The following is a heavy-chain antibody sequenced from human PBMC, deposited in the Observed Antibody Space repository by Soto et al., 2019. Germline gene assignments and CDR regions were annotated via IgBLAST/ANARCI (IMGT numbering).Heavy chain of an antibody. CDR1: GSNFDSYA. CDR3: AKGGFWVHYGMDV. D-gene: IGHD3-16*01. J-gene: IGHJ6*02. Sequence: EVQLLESGGGLVQPGGSLRLSCAASGSNFDSYAMNWVRQAPGKGLEWVSAISRDGGTTFYADSVKGRFTISRDNSGNTLYMEMNSLRVEDTAVYYCAKGGFWVHYGMDVWGQGTTVTVSS. CDR2: ISRDGGTT. V-gene: IGHV3-23*01.